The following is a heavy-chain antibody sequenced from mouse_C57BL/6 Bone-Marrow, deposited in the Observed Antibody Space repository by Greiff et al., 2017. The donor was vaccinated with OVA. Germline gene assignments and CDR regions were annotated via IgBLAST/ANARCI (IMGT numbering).Heavy chain of an antibody. J-gene: IGHJ4*01. D-gene: IGHD1-1*01. CDR2: INPYNGGT. CDR1: GYTFTDYY. V-gene: IGHV1-19*01. CDR3: ARLTTVVPSYYARGY. Sequence: VQLQQSGPVLVKPGASVKMSCKASGYTFTDYYMNWVKQSHGKSLEWIGVINPYNGGTSYNQKFKGKATLTVDKSSSTAYMELNSLTAEGSAVYYCARLTTVVPSYYARGYWGQGTSVTVSS.